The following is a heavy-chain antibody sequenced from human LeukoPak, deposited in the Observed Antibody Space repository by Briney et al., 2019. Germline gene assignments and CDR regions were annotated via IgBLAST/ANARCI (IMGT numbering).Heavy chain of an antibody. J-gene: IGHJ4*02. Sequence: GGSLRLSCAASGFTFSSCAMHWVRQAPGKGLEWVAVISYDGSNKYYADSVKGRFTISRDNSKNTLYLQMNSLRAEDTAVYYCARDQVPAAMLGPDYWGQGTLVTVSS. CDR2: ISYDGSNK. D-gene: IGHD2-2*01. V-gene: IGHV3-30*04. CDR1: GFTFSSCA. CDR3: ARDQVPAAMLGPDY.